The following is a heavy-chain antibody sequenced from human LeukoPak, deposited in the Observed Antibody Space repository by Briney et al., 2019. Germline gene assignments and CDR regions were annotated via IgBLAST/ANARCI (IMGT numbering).Heavy chain of an antibody. CDR3: ARGSGSSVY. Sequence: SETLSLTCTVSGASISIISYYWSWIRQPPGKGLEWIGEINHSGSTNYNPSLKSRVTISVDTSKNQFSLKLSSVTAADTAVYYCARGSGSSVYWGQGTLVIVSS. CDR2: INHSGST. CDR1: GASISIISYY. J-gene: IGHJ4*02. V-gene: IGHV4-39*07. D-gene: IGHD6-6*01.